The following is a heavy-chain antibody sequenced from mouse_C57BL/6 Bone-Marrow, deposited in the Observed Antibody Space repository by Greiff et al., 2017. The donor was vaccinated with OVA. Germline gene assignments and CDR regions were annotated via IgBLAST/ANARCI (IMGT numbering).Heavy chain of an antibody. CDR3: ASGTRAWFAY. Sequence: QVHVKQPGAELVMPGASVKLSCKASGYTFTSYWMHWVKQRPGQGLEWIGEIDPSDSYTNYNQKFKGKSTLTVDKSSSTAYMQLSSLTSEDSAVYYCASGTRAWFAYWGQGTLVTVSA. CDR2: IDPSDSYT. J-gene: IGHJ3*01. V-gene: IGHV1-69*01. CDR1: GYTFTSYW. D-gene: IGHD4-1*01.